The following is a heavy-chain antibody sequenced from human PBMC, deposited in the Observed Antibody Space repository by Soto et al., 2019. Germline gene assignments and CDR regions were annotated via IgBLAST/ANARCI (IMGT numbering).Heavy chain of an antibody. V-gene: IGHV3-53*01. J-gene: IGHJ5*02. CDR3: ARVGPYESGSYMLRYNWFDP. CDR2: IYSGGAT. D-gene: IGHD3-10*01. CDR1: GFSVSTSH. Sequence: EVQLVDSGGGLIQPGGSLRLSCAAAGFSVSTSHMNWVRQTPGKGLEWVSVIYSGGATYYAASVKGRFTISRDKSKNTVYLQMNSLRAEDTAVYYGARVGPYESGSYMLRYNWFDPWGQGTLVTVSS.